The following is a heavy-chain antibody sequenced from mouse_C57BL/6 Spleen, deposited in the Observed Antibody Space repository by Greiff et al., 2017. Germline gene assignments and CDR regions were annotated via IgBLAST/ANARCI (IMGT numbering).Heavy chain of an antibody. J-gene: IGHJ3*01. CDR3: TTLSYYYGSSYPFAY. CDR1: GFNIKDDY. CDR2: IDPENGDT. D-gene: IGHD1-1*01. Sequence: VQLQQSGAELVRPGASVKLSCTASGFNIKDDYMHWVKQRPEQGLAWIGWIDPENGDTEYASKFQGKATITADTSSNTAYLQLSSLTSEDTAVYYCTTLSYYYGSSYPFAYWGQGTLVTVSA. V-gene: IGHV14-4*01.